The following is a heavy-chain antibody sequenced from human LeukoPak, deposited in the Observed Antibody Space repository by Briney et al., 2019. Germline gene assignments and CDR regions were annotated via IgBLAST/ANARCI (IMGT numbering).Heavy chain of an antibody. CDR2: LRFDGSNR. V-gene: IGHV3-30*02. Sequence: GGSLRLSCAASGFTFSSYDMHWVRQAPGKGLEWVAYLRFDGSNRYFADSVKGRFTISRDNSKNTLYLQMNSLRAEDTAVYYCAKRGRGSYEFDCWGQGTLVTVSS. J-gene: IGHJ4*02. D-gene: IGHD3-3*01. CDR3: AKRGRGSYEFDC. CDR1: GFTFSSYD.